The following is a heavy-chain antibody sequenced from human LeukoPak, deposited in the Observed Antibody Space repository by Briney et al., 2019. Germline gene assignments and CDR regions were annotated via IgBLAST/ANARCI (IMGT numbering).Heavy chain of an antibody. CDR1: GFTFSSHW. CDR2: IDSDGSNT. CDR3: VRGLRHCSGGDCYPLDY. J-gene: IGHJ4*02. D-gene: IGHD2-21*01. Sequence: GGSLILSCAASGFTFSSHWMHWVRQVPGKGLVWVSRIDSDGSNTNYADSVKGRFTISRDNAKNTLYLQMNNLRAEDTAVYYCVRGLRHCSGGDCYPLDYWGQGTLVTVSS. V-gene: IGHV3-74*01.